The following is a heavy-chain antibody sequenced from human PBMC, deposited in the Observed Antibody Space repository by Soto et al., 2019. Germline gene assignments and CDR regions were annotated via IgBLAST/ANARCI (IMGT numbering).Heavy chain of an antibody. J-gene: IGHJ5*02. V-gene: IGHV1-69*01. CDR3: ARARYRGGSGNFWVNGFDP. CDR2: IIPIFGTA. Sequence: QVQLVQSGAEVKKPGSSVKVSCKASGGTFSNYLISWVRQAPGQGLEWMGGIIPIFGTANYAQKFQDRVTITADESTSTAYMELSSLRSEDTAVYYCARARYRGGSGNFWVNGFDPWGQGTLVTVSS. CDR1: GGTFSNYL. D-gene: IGHD3-10*01.